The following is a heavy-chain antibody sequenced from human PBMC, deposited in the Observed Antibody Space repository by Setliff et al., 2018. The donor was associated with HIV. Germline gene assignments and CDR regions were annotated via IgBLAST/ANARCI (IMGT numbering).Heavy chain of an antibody. CDR2: IYSSGST. J-gene: IGHJ1*01. Sequence: PSETLSLTCTVSTVSINSYYWSWIRQPAGRALEWIGRIYSSGSTNYNPSLKSRVKMSIDTSKNQFSLKLSSVTAADTAVYFCARDPYCSGDGCFRYYQHWGRGTLVTVSS. CDR1: TVSINSYY. V-gene: IGHV4-4*07. CDR3: ARDPYCSGDGCFRYYQH. D-gene: IGHD2-15*01.